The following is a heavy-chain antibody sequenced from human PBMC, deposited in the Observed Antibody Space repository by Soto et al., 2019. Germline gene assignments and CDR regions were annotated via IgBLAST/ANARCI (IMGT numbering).Heavy chain of an antibody. V-gene: IGHV4-59*08. CDR2: VHHSWGS. CDR3: ARQGFGPLHGLVDV. Sequence: QVQLQESGPGLVKPSETLSLSCTVSGGSISSYYWSWFRQSPGKRMEWIGYVHHSWGSSYNPSLQSRAALSLATSKSQFSLKVTSVTATDTAVYYCARQGFGPLHGLVDVWGQGTTVTVSS. J-gene: IGHJ6*02. CDR1: GGSISSYY. D-gene: IGHD3-10*01.